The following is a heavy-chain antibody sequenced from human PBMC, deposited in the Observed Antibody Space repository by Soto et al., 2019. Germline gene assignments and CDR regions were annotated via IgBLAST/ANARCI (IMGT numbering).Heavy chain of an antibody. CDR2: ISSSTSHT. Sequence: QVQLVESGGGLVKPGGSLRLSCAVSGFTFSDYYMTWIRQAPGKGLEWVSYISSSTSHTNYADSVKGRFTISRDNANNSLFLQMNRLRAEDAAVYYCARGRGAAADYFDFWGQGTLVTVSS. CDR1: GFTFSDYY. J-gene: IGHJ4*02. V-gene: IGHV3-11*05. CDR3: ARGRGAAADYFDF. D-gene: IGHD6-13*01.